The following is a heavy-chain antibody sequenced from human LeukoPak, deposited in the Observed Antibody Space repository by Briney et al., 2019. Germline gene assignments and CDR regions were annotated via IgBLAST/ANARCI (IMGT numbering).Heavy chain of an antibody. Sequence: GGSLRLSCAASGFTVSSNYMSWVRQAPGKGLEWVSVIYSGGSTYYADSVKGRFTISRDNSKNTLFLQMNSLRAEDTAVYYCARGTYSGSYFRWFDPWGQGTLVTVSS. CDR2: IYSGGST. D-gene: IGHD1-26*01. V-gene: IGHV3-53*01. CDR3: ARGTYSGSYFRWFDP. CDR1: GFTVSSNY. J-gene: IGHJ5*02.